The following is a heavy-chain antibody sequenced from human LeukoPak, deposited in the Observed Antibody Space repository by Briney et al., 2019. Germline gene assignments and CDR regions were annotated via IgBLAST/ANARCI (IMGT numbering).Heavy chain of an antibody. Sequence: ASVKVSCKASGYTFTGYYMHWVRQAPGQGLEWMGWINPNSGGTNYAQKFQGRVTMTRDTSISTAYMGLSRLRSDDTAVYYCARDLYYDSSGPDYWGQGTLVTVSS. V-gene: IGHV1-2*02. J-gene: IGHJ4*02. CDR2: INPNSGGT. CDR1: GYTFTGYY. CDR3: ARDLYYDSSGPDY. D-gene: IGHD3-22*01.